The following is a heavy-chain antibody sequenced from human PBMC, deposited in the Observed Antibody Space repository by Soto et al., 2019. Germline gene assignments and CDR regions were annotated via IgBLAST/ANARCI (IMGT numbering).Heavy chain of an antibody. J-gene: IGHJ4*02. CDR2: IYHSGCT. CDR3: ARVPDY. CDR1: GGSISSGGYS. V-gene: IGHV4-30-2*01. D-gene: IGHD2-2*01. Sequence: QLQLQESGSGLVKPSQTLSLTCAVSGGSISSGGYSWSWIRQPPGKGLEWIGYIYHSGCTYYNPSIHSRFTISVERSKNQFSPKLSSVTAADTAVFCCARVPDYWGQGTLVTVSS.